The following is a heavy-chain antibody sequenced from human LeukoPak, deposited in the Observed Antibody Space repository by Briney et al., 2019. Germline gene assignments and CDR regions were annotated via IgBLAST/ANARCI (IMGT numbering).Heavy chain of an antibody. CDR2: IYYSGST. Sequence: SQTLFLTCTVSGGSISSGDYYWSWIRQPPGKGLEWIGYIYYSGSTYYNPSLKSRVTISVDTSKNQFSLKPSSVTAADTAVYYCARVWVFDYYDSSGYSYYFDYWGQGTLVTVSS. CDR3: ARVWVFDYYDSSGYSYYFDY. J-gene: IGHJ4*02. V-gene: IGHV4-30-4*01. CDR1: GGSISSGDYY. D-gene: IGHD3-22*01.